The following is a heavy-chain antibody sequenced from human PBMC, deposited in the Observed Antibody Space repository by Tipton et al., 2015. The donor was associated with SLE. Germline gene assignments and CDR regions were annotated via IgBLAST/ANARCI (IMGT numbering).Heavy chain of an antibody. CDR1: GGSISSYY. J-gene: IGHJ6*03. CDR2: IYTSGYT. V-gene: IGHV4-4*07. Sequence: TLSLTCTVSGGSISSYYWSWIRQPAGKGLEWIGRIYTSGYTDYSPSLKSRVTISLDTSKNQYSLKLSSVTAADTAMYYCAREGEIVVPLRAYYYLDVWGKGTTVTVSS. CDR3: AREGEIVVPLRAYYYLDV. D-gene: IGHD2-2*01.